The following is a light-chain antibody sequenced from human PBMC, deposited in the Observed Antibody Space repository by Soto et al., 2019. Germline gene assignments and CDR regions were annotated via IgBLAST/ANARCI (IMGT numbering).Light chain of an antibody. J-gene: IGLJ1*01. CDR1: SSDVGGYNS. CDR2: DVS. Sequence: QSALTQPASVSGSPGQSITISCTGTSSDVGGYNSVSWYQHHPGKAPKLILYDVSDRPSGVSYRFSGSKSGNTASLTISGLQAADEADYFCSSYTSSMTKVFGSGTKLTVL. V-gene: IGLV2-14*03. CDR3: SSYTSSMTKV.